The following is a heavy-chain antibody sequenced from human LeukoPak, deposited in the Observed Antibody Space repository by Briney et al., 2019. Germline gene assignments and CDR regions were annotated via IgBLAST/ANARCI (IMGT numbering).Heavy chain of an antibody. CDR1: GFSFSSYA. CDR3: ARGRGWYFDL. V-gene: IGHV3-64*04. CDR2: ISNNGGNT. Sequence: GGSLRLSCSASGFSFSSYAMHWVRQAPGKGLEYVSGISNNGGNTYYADSVKGRFTISRDNAKNTLYLQMNSLRVEDTAVYYCARGRGWYFDLSGRGTLVTVSS. D-gene: IGHD3-10*01. J-gene: IGHJ2*01.